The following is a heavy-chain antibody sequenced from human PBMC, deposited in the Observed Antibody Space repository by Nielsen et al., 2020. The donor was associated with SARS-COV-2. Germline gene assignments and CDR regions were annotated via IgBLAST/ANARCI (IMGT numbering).Heavy chain of an antibody. V-gene: IGHV3-74*01. D-gene: IGHD2/OR15-2a*01. CDR1: GFIFSSYA. CDR3: ARDPQNIGYGMDV. CDR2: INSDGSST. J-gene: IGHJ6*02. Sequence: GESLKISCVASGFIFSSYAMNWVRQAPGKGLVWVSRINSDGSSTSYADSVKGRFTISRDNAKNTLYLQMNSLRAEDTAVYYCARDPQNIGYGMDVWGQGTTVTVSS.